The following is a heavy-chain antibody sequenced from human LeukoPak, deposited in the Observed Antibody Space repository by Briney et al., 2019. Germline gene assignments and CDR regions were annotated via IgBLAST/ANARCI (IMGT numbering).Heavy chain of an antibody. CDR3: ARDRGYDVVVTAAIEGYYFDY. J-gene: IGHJ4*02. CDR2: VKQDGSEK. D-gene: IGHD2-2*01. V-gene: IGHV3-7*01. CDR1: GFTFSSYW. Sequence: PRGSLRLSCAASGFTFSSYWMSWVRQAPGKGLEWVANVKQDGSEKYYVDSVKGRFTISRDNAKSSLYLQMNSLRAEDTAVYYCARDRGYDVVVTAAIEGYYFDYWGQGTLVTASS.